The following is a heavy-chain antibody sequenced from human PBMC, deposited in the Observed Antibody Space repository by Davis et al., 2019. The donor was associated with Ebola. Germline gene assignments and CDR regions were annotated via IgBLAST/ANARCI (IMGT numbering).Heavy chain of an antibody. J-gene: IGHJ4*02. CDR3: ARDFWSGYRAPFDY. D-gene: IGHD3-3*01. CDR1: GGTFSSYA. V-gene: IGHV1-69*05. CDR2: IIPIFGTA. Sequence: SVKVSCKASGGTFSSYAISWVRQAPGQGLEWMGGIIPIFGTANYAQKFQGRVTMTTDTSTSTAYMELRSLRSDDTAVYYCARDFWSGYRAPFDYWGQGILVTVSS.